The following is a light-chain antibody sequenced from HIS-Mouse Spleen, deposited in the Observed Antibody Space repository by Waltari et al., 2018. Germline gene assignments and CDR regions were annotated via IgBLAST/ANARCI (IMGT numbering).Light chain of an antibody. CDR2: GAS. Sequence: IVLTQSPGTLSLSPVEGATLSCRASQSVSSSYLAWYQQTPGQAPRLPIYGASSRATGIPGRFSGSGSGTDFTLTISRLEPEDFAVYYCQQYGSSPPWTFGQGTKVEIK. CDR1: QSVSSSY. J-gene: IGKJ1*01. CDR3: QQYGSSPPWT. V-gene: IGKV3-20*01.